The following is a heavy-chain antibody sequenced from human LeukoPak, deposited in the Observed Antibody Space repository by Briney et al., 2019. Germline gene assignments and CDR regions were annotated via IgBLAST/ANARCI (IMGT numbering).Heavy chain of an antibody. CDR2: ISSSSSYI. D-gene: IGHD6-19*01. CDR1: GFTFSSYS. V-gene: IGHV3-21*01. CDR3: ARVMAVARLATDY. J-gene: IGHJ4*02. Sequence: SGGSLRLSCAASGFTFSSYSMTWVRQAPGKGLEWVSSISSSSSYIYYADSVKGRFTISRDNAKNSLYLQMNSLRAEDTAVYYCARVMAVARLATDYWGQGTLVTVSS.